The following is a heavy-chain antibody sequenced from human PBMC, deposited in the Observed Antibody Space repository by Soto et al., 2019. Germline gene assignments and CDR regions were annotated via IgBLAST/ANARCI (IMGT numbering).Heavy chain of an antibody. Sequence: GGSLRLSCAASGFTFSSYDMHWVRQATGKGLEWVSAIGTAGDTYYPGSVKGRFTISRENAKNSLYLQMNSLRAGDTAVYYCARYVPQLAAFDIWGQGTMVTVSS. CDR1: GFTFSSYD. V-gene: IGHV3-13*01. J-gene: IGHJ3*02. CDR2: IGTAGDT. D-gene: IGHD3-16*01. CDR3: ARYVPQLAAFDI.